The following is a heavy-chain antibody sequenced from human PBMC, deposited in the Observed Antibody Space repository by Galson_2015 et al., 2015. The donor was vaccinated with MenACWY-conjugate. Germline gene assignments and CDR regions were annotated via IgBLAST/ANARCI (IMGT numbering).Heavy chain of an antibody. CDR2: VDRVGAT. Sequence: SLRLSCAVSGFSVTDNCLSRVRQAPGKGPEWIAMVDRVGATIYADSVRGRFTVSRDNFKNTVILQMNSLRAKDTAVYRCSRGYDWCSYFRAWGQGAQVTVSS. CDR1: GFSVTDNC. CDR3: SRGYDWCSYFRA. V-gene: IGHV3-53*01. D-gene: IGHD2-8*01. J-gene: IGHJ5*02.